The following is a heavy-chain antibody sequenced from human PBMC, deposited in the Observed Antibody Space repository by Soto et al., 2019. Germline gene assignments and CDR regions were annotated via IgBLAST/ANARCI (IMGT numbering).Heavy chain of an antibody. Sequence: QVQLVQSGAEVKKPGSSVKVSCKASGGTFSSYAISWVRQAPGQGLEWMGGIILICGTANYAQKFQGRVTSTADKSTSTAYMELSSLRSEDTAVYYCARDVLAARLVYWFDPWGQGTLVTVSS. CDR1: GGTFSSYA. J-gene: IGHJ5*02. D-gene: IGHD6-6*01. CDR2: IILICGTA. V-gene: IGHV1-69*06. CDR3: ARDVLAARLVYWFDP.